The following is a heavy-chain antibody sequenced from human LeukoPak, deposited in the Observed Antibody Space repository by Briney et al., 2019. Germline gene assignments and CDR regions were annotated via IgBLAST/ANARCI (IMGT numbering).Heavy chain of an antibody. D-gene: IGHD2-21*01. J-gene: IGHJ6*03. CDR1: GGSFSGYY. CDR2: INHSGST. V-gene: IGHV4-34*01. Sequence: PSETLSLTCAVYGGSFSGYYWSWIRQPPGKGLEWIGEINHSGSTNYNPSLKSRVTISVDTSKNQFSLKLSSVTAADTAVYYCARGRRGRSISGYYYYHYMDVWGKGTTVTVSS. CDR3: ARGRRGRSISGYYYYHYMDV.